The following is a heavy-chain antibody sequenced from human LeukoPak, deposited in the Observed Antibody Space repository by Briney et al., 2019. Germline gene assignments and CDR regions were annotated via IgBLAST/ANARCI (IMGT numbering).Heavy chain of an antibody. J-gene: IGHJ4*02. V-gene: IGHV4-34*01. D-gene: IGHD2-21*01. CDR3: ARIPSTGGVAILSPFDY. CDR1: GGSFSGYY. Sequence: PSETLSLTCAVYGGSFSGYYWSWIRQPPGKGLEWIGSIYYSGSTYYNPSLKSRVTISVDTSKNQFSLKLSSVTAADTAVYYCARIPSTGGVAILSPFDYWGQGTLVTVSS. CDR2: IYYSGST.